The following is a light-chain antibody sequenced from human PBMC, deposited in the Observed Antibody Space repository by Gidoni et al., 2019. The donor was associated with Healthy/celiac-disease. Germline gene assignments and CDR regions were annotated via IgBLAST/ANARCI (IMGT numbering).Light chain of an antibody. CDR1: QSISSY. CDR3: QQSYSTPPIT. Sequence: DIQMTQSPSSLSASVGDRVPITCRASQSISSYLNLYQQKPGKAPRLLIYAASSLQSGVPSRFSGSGSGTDFTLTISSLQPEDFATYYCQQSYSTPPITFGQGTRLEIK. CDR2: AAS. J-gene: IGKJ5*01. V-gene: IGKV1-39*01.